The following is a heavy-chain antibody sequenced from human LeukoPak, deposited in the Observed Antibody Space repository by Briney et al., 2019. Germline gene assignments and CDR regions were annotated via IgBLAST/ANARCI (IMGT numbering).Heavy chain of an antibody. CDR1: RNIFTGYA. J-gene: IGHJ4*02. V-gene: IGHV7-4-1*02. D-gene: IGHD5-18*01. CDR3: ASGGGYNLDY. Sequence: ASVKVSCKASRNIFTGYAMNWVRQAPGQGLEWMGWINAHTGNPTYAQGFTGRFVFSSDTSVSTAYLQISSLKAEDTAVYYCASGGGYNLDYWGQGTLVTVSS. CDR2: INAHTGNP.